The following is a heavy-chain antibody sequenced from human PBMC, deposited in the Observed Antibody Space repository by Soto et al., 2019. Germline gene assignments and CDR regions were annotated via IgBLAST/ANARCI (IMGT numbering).Heavy chain of an antibody. CDR1: VCTYTYYV. D-gene: IGHD3-9*01. J-gene: IGHJ6*02. Sequence: AVTESCQAWVCTYTYYVINRLRQATAQERDRMGWMNPNSSNTGYAQKFQGRVTMTRNSSISTAYMELSSLRSEDTAVYYCARGGCFVDWYDYYHYGMDFWGQGTTVPVSS. CDR3: ARGGCFVDWYDYYHYGMDF. V-gene: IGHV1-8*02. CDR2: MNPNSSNT.